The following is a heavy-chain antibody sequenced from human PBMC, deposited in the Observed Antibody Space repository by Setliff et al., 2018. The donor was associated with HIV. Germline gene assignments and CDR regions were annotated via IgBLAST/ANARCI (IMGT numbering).Heavy chain of an antibody. D-gene: IGHD3-3*01. CDR1: GYTFTSYA. V-gene: IGHV7-4-1*02. CDR3: ARDRRTYYNFWSGYRPFDY. CDR2: INTNTGNP. Sequence: ASVKVSCKASGYTFTSYAMNWVRQAPGQGLEWMGWINTNTGNPTYAQGFTGRFVFSLDTSVSTAYLQISSLKAEDTAVYYCARDRRTYYNFWSGYRPFDYWGQGTLVTSPQ. J-gene: IGHJ4*02.